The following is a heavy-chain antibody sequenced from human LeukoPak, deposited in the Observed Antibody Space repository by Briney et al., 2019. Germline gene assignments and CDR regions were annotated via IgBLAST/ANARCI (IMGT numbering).Heavy chain of an antibody. J-gene: IGHJ4*02. CDR1: GFTFSSYA. CDR3: ARLVGATTPEDY. V-gene: IGHV3-30-3*01. D-gene: IGHD1-26*01. Sequence: GGSLRLSCAASGFTFSSYAMHWVRQAPGKGLEWVAVISYDGSNKYYADSVKGRFTISRDNSKNTLYLQMNSLRAEDTAVYYCARLVGATTPEDYWGQGTLVTVSS. CDR2: ISYDGSNK.